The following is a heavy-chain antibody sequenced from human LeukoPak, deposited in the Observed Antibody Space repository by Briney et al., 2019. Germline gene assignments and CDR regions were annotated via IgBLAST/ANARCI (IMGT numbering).Heavy chain of an antibody. J-gene: IGHJ4*02. V-gene: IGHV5-51*01. Sequence: GESLKISCKGPGYSFTSYWIGWVRQMPGKGLEWMGIIYPGDSDTRYSPSFQGQVTISADKSISTAYLQWSSLKASDTAMYYCARLGDDYYDFWSGYYNYFDYWGQGTLVTVSS. CDR3: ARLGDDYYDFWSGYYNYFDY. D-gene: IGHD3-3*01. CDR2: IYPGDSDT. CDR1: GYSFTSYW.